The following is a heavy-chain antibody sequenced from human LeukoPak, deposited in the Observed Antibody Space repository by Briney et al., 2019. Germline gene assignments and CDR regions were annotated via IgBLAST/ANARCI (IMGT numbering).Heavy chain of an antibody. J-gene: IGHJ3*02. CDR2: TYYRSKWYS. Sequence: SQTLSLTCAISGDSVSINSAAWDWFRQSPSRGLEWLGRTYYRSKWYSDYAVSVKGRITINPDTSKNQFSLQLNSVTPEDTAVYFYAGDYDQHDAFDIWGQGTMVTVSS. D-gene: IGHD3-22*01. V-gene: IGHV6-1*01. CDR1: GDSVSINSAA. CDR3: AGDYDQHDAFDI.